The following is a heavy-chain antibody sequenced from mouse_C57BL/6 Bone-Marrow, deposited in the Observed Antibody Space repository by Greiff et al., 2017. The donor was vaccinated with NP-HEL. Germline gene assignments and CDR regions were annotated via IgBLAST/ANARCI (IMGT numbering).Heavy chain of an antibody. J-gene: IGHJ2*01. CDR3: TTSDGYYFDY. CDR1: GFNIKDDY. D-gene: IGHD2-3*01. V-gene: IGHV14-4*01. Sequence: EVKLQESGAELVRPGASVKLSCTASGFNIKDDYMHWVKQRPEQGLEWIGWIDPENGDTEYASKFQGKATITADTSSNTAYLQLSSLTSEDTAVYYCTTSDGYYFDYWGQGTTLTVSS. CDR2: IDPENGDT.